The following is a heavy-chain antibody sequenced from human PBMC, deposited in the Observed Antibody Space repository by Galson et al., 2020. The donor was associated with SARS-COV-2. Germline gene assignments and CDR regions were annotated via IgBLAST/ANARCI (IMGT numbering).Heavy chain of an antibody. CDR3: ARDQWGNYNWNDWLLGY. CDR1: GFTFSSYG. J-gene: IGHJ4*02. Sequence: RGALKISCAASGFTFSSYGMHWVRQAPGKGLEWVAVIWYDGSNKYYADSVKGRFTISRDNSKNTLYLQMNSLRAEDTAVYYCARDQWGNYNWNDWLLGYWGQRTLVTVSS. D-gene: IGHD1-1*01. CDR2: IWYDGSNK. V-gene: IGHV3-33*01.